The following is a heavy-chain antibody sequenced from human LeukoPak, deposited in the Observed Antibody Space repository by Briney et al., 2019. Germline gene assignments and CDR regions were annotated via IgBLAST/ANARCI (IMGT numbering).Heavy chain of an antibody. CDR2: ISYDGSNK. D-gene: IGHD6-19*01. J-gene: IGHJ5*02. CDR1: GFTFSSYG. V-gene: IGHV3-30*18. CDR3: AKGLEQWLLRQLSVDP. Sequence: PGGSLRLSCAASGFTFSSYGMHWVRQAPGKGLEWVAVISYDGSNKYYADSVKGRFTISRDNSKNTLYLQMNSLRAEDTAVYYCAKGLEQWLLRQLSVDPWGQGTLVTVSS.